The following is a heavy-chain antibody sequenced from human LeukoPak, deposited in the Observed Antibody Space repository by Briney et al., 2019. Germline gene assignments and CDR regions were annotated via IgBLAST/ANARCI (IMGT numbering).Heavy chain of an antibody. V-gene: IGHV1-46*01. D-gene: IGHD4-23*01. CDR1: GYTFTTYY. CDR2: INPSGGSA. Sequence: GASVTVSCKASGYTFTTYYIHWVRQAPGQGLEWMGIINPSGGSASYAQKLQGRVTMTRDTSTSTVYMELSSLTSEDTAVYYCARDTLTNSVDYWGQGTLVTVSS. J-gene: IGHJ4*02. CDR3: ARDTLTNSVDY.